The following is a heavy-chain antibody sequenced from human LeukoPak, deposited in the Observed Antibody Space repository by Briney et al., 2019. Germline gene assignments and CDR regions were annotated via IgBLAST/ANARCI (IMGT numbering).Heavy chain of an antibody. V-gene: IGHV1-24*01. CDR1: GYTLSEIS. J-gene: IGHJ4*02. Sequence: ASVKVSCKVSGYTLSEISMHWVRQAPGKGLEWMGGFDPAEGETIYAQKFQGRVTLTEDTSTNTAFLELSRLRSEDTAVYYCATDGRGHVMTLNYWGQGGLVTVSS. D-gene: IGHD3-10*01. CDR3: ATDGRGHVMTLNY. CDR2: FDPAEGET.